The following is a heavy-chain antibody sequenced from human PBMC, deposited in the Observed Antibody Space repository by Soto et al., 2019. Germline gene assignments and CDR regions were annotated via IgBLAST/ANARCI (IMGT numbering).Heavy chain of an antibody. CDR2: INHSGST. V-gene: IGHV4-34*01. D-gene: IGHD3-3*01. CDR3: ARVLVAWSYYLDY. Sequence: PSETLSLPCAVYGGSFSGYYWSWIRQPPGKGLEWIGEINHSGSTNYNPSLKSRVTISVDTSKNQFSLKLSSVTAADTAVYYCARVLVAWSYYLDYWGQGTLVTVSS. J-gene: IGHJ4*02. CDR1: GGSFSGYY.